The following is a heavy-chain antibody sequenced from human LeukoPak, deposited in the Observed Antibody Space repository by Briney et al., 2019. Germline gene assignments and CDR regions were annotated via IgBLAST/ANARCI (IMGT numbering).Heavy chain of an antibody. V-gene: IGHV1-69*04. CDR1: GYTFTSYY. Sequence: ASVKVSCKASGYTFTSYYMHWVRQAPGQGLEWMGRIIPILGIANYAQKFQGRVTITADKSTSTAYMELSSLRSEDTAVYYCARDCPLDVVVPAARECGMDVWGQGTTVTVSS. J-gene: IGHJ6*02. D-gene: IGHD2-2*01. CDR2: IIPILGIA. CDR3: ARDCPLDVVVPAARECGMDV.